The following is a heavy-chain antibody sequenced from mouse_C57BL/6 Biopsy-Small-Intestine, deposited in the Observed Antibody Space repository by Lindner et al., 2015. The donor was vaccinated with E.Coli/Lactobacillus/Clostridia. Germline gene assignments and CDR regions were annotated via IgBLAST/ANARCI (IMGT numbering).Heavy chain of an antibody. J-gene: IGHJ3*01. V-gene: IGHV5-6-2*01. CDR2: IDSNGVGT. D-gene: IGHD2-12*01. CDR1: GFTFSRYA. CDR3: ARHDNYYSYFAY. Sequence: VQLQESGGGLVKPGGSLKLSCSASGFTFSRYAMSWFRQTPEKRLEWVAAIDSNGVGTYYPDTVKDRFTISRDNAKSTLYLQMSSLKSEDTALYYCARHDNYYSYFAYWGQGTLVTVSA.